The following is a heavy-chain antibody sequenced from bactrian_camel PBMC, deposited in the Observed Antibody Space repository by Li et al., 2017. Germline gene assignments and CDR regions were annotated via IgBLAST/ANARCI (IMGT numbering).Heavy chain of an antibody. V-gene: IGHV3S53*01. CDR2: ITSDGTT. J-gene: IGHJ4*01. Sequence: HVQLVESGGGSVQAGGSLKLSCAASGYIHSSCGMGWYRQAPGKEGEFVSSITSDGTTGCADSVKGRFTISQDNAKNTVYLQMNSLKTNDTAVYYCAGDVCVGGNHWGQGTQVTVS. CDR3: AGDVCVGGNH. D-gene: IGHD3*01. CDR1: GYIHSSCG.